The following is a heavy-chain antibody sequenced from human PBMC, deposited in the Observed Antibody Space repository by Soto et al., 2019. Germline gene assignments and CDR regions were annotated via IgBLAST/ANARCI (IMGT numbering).Heavy chain of an antibody. J-gene: IGHJ4*02. CDR1: GFTFSSYA. CDR3: AKRRYCSGGSCHRLGGTYFDY. Sequence: GGSLRRSCAASGFTFSSYAMSWVRQAPGKGLEWVSAISGSGGSTYYADSVKGRFTISRDNSKNTLYLQMNSLRAEDTAVYYCAKRRYCSGGSCHRLGGTYFDYWGQGTLVTVSS. CDR2: ISGSGGST. V-gene: IGHV3-23*01. D-gene: IGHD2-15*01.